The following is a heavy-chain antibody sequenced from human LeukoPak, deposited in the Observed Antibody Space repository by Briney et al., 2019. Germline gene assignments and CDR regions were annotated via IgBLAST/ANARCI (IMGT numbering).Heavy chain of an antibody. V-gene: IGHV4-30-4*01. CDR3: ARARGHYGDYTNWFDP. D-gene: IGHD4-17*01. CDR1: GGSISSGDYY. J-gene: IGHJ5*02. Sequence: SETPSLTCTVSGGSISSGDYYWSWIRQPPGKGLEWIGYTYYSGNTYYNPSLKSRVTMSVDTSKNQFSLKLSSVTAADTAVYYCARARGHYGDYTNWFDPWGQGTLVTVSS. CDR2: TYYSGNT.